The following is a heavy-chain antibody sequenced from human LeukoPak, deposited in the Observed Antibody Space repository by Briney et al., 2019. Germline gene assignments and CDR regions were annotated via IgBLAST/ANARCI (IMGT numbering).Heavy chain of an antibody. J-gene: IGHJ6*03. D-gene: IGHD3-22*01. V-gene: IGHV3-11*04. CDR1: GFTFSDYY. CDR3: ARYYYDSSGYLYYYYMDV. Sequence: SGGSLRLSCAASGFTFSDYYMSWNRQAPGKGLEWVSYISSSGSTIYYADSVKGRFTISRGNAKNSLYLQMNSLRAEDTAVYYCARYYYDSSGYLYYYYMDVWGKGTTVTVSS. CDR2: ISSSGSTI.